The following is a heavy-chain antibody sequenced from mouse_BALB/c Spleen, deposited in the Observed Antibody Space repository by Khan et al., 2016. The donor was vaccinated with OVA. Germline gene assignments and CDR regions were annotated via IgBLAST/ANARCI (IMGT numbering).Heavy chain of an antibody. CDR2: INSSGST. D-gene: IGHD2-2*01. Sequence: EVELVESGPGLVQPSQSLSLTCTVTGYSITSDYAWYFLRPFPGNKLAWMFYINSSGSTCYNPSLKSRISITRDTSKNQFFLQLNSLTTEDTATYYCARSLYYGYGYALDYWGRGTSVTVSS. CDR1: GYSITSDYA. V-gene: IGHV3-2*02. J-gene: IGHJ4*01. CDR3: ARSLYYGYGYALDY.